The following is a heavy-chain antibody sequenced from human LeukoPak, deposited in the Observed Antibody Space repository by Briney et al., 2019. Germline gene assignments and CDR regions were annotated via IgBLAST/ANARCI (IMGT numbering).Heavy chain of an antibody. J-gene: IGHJ3*02. CDR2: IYSGGST. CDR1: GFTVSSNY. Sequence: GGSLRLSCAASGFTVSSNYMSWVRQAPGKGLECVSVIYSGGSTYYADSVKGRFTISRDNSKNTLYLQMNSLRAEDTAVYYCARMYYYVLDDAFDIWGQGTMVTVSS. V-gene: IGHV3-53*01. CDR3: ARMYYYVLDDAFDI. D-gene: IGHD3-10*02.